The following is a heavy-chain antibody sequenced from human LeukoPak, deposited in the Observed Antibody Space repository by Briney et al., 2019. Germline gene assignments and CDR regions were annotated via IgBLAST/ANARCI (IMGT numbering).Heavy chain of an antibody. CDR3: ARRVQRVRSSNWFDP. CDR2: IYFSGST. V-gene: IGHV4-39*01. D-gene: IGHD6-13*01. J-gene: IGHJ5*02. CDR1: GGSISSSGYY. Sequence: PSETLSLTCAVSGGSISSSGYYWGWVRQSPGKGLEWIGIIYFSGSTYYNPSLKSRVTISVDTSKNQFSLKLSSVTAADTAVYYCARRVQRVRSSNWFDPWGQGTLVTVSS.